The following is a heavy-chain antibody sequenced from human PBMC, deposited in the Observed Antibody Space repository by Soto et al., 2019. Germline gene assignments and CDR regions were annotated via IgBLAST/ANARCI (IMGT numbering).Heavy chain of an antibody. CDR2: MFYGGTT. D-gene: IGHD3-3*01. V-gene: IGHV4-39*02. Sequence: KASETLSLTCTVSGGSLINSDYSWGWIRQPPGKGLEWIGSMFYGGTTYYNASLKSRVTISIDTSKKHFSLKVTSVTAADTAVYFCARSHRLTIFGVPNPGPFDSWGQGTLVTVSS. CDR1: GGSLINSDYS. J-gene: IGHJ4*02. CDR3: ARSHRLTIFGVPNPGPFDS.